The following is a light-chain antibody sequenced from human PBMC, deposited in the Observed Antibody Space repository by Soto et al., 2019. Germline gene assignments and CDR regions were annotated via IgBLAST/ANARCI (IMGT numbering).Light chain of an antibody. Sequence: DIQMTQSPSTLSAFVGDRVTITCRASQSVNSWLAWYQDKPGKAPKLLIYDVSSLESGLPSRFSGSGSGTEFILTISSLQPDDCATYYSQQYDSYSWTFGQGTRV. V-gene: IGKV1-5*01. CDR1: QSVNSW. CDR3: QQYDSYSWT. J-gene: IGKJ1*01. CDR2: DVS.